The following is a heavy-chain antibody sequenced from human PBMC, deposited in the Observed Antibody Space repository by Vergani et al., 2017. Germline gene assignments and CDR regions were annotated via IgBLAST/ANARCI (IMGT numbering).Heavy chain of an antibody. CDR3: AGPQSPMIVVPGAFDI. CDR2: ISSSSSTI. D-gene: IGHD3-22*01. V-gene: IGHV3-48*01. CDR1: GFTSSSYS. J-gene: IGHJ3*02. Sequence: EVQLVESGGGLVQPGGSLRLSCAASGFTSSSYSMNWVRQAPGKGLEWVSYISSSSSTIYYADSVKGRFTISRDNAKNSLYLQMNSLRAEDTAVYYCAGPQSPMIVVPGAFDIWGQGTMVTVSS.